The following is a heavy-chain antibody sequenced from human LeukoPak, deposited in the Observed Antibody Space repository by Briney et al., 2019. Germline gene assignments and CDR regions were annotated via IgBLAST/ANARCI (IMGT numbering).Heavy chain of an antibody. V-gene: IGHV3-30*18. Sequence: GRSLRLSCAASGFTFSSYGMHWVRQAPGKGLEWLAVISYDGSNKYYADSVKGRFTISRDNSKNTLYLQMNSLRAEDTAVYYCAKSSAVRGIAVEGYWGQGTLVTVSS. CDR1: GFTFSSYG. CDR2: ISYDGSNK. CDR3: AKSSAVRGIAVEGY. D-gene: IGHD6-19*01. J-gene: IGHJ4*02.